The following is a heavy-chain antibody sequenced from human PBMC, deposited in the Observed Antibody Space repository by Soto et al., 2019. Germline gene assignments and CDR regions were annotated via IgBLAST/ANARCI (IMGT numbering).Heavy chain of an antibody. J-gene: IGHJ6*02. CDR1: GGSISSGDYY. D-gene: IGHD3-10*01. CDR2: IYYSGST. V-gene: IGHV4-30-4*01. CDR3: AREGSYGSVGYYSFGMDV. Sequence: SETLSLTCTVSGGSISSGDYYWSWIRQPPGKGLEWIGYIYYSGSTYYNPSLKRRVTISVDTSKNQFTLKLSAVTAANTAVYYCAREGSYGSVGYYSFGMDVWGQGTTVTVSS.